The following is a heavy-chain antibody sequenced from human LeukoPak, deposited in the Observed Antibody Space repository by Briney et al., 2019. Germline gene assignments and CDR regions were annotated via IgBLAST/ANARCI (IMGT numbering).Heavy chain of an antibody. J-gene: IGHJ4*02. CDR1: GFTFDKYG. CDR3: VKDMEPGGSGH. CDR2: MTLDSGRI. Sequence: GGSLRLSCEVSGFTFDKYGMHWVRQVPGKGLEWVSGMTLDSGRIGYADSVKGRFTISRDKAKNSVFLQMNNVRAEDTALYYCVKDMEPGGSGHWGPGTLVTVSS. D-gene: IGHD1-26*01. V-gene: IGHV3-9*01.